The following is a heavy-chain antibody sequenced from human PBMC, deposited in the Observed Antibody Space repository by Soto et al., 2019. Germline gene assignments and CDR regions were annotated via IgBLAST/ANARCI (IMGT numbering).Heavy chain of an antibody. CDR1: GDSISGYN. V-gene: IGHV4-59*08. Sequence: QVQLQESGPGLVKPSETLSLTCTVSGDSISGYNLAWIRQPPGKGLEWIGYFRSGGGTSYNPSLTSRVAISAGTSTRQFSLRLSSVTAADTAVYYCVGQGIGVLHGLVDVWGQGTTVTVSS. CDR2: FRSGGGT. D-gene: IGHD3-10*01. CDR3: VGQGIGVLHGLVDV. J-gene: IGHJ6*02.